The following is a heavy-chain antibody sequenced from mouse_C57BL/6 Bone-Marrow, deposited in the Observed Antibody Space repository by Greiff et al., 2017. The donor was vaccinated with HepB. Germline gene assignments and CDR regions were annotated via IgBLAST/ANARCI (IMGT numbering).Heavy chain of an antibody. D-gene: IGHD1-1*01. CDR1: GFTFSSYG. CDR2: ISSGGSYT. CDR3: AREGYYYGLPYHLGY. Sequence: DVKLVESGGDLVKPGGSLKLSCAASGFTFSSYGMSWVRQTPDKRLEWVATISSGGSYTYYPDSVKGRFTISRDKAKNTLYLQMSSLKSEDTAMYYWAREGYYYGLPYHLGYRGQGTTPTVSS. V-gene: IGHV5-6*02. J-gene: IGHJ2*01.